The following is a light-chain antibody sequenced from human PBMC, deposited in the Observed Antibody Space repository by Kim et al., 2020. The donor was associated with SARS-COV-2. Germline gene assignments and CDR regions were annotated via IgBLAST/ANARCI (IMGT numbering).Light chain of an antibody. CDR3: CSFAGSRNVI. CDR1: SSDVGSYHL. CDR2: YVI. Sequence: QSVTIACSGTSSDVGSYHLVSWYQQHPGKAPKLLIYYVISRPSGVSNRFSGSKSDKTATLTISGLQVEDESDYYCCSFAGSRNVIFGGGTQLTVL. J-gene: IGLJ2*01. V-gene: IGLV2-23*02.